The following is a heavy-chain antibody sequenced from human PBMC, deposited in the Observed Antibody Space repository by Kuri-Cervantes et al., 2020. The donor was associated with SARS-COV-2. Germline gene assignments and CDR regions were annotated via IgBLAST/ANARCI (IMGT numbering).Heavy chain of an antibody. Sequence: SQTLSLTCTVSGGSISSYYWSWIRQPPGKGLEWIGYIYYSGSTNYNPSLKSRVTISVDTSKNQFSLKLSSVTAADTAVYYCARAGYYFDYWGQGTLVTVSS. V-gene: IGHV4-59*01. CDR3: ARAGYYFDY. CDR1: GGSISSYY. CDR2: IYYSGST. J-gene: IGHJ4*02.